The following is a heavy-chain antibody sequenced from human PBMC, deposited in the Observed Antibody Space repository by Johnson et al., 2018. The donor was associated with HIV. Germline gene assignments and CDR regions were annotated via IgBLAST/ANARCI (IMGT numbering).Heavy chain of an antibody. CDR1: GFTFSSYG. D-gene: IGHD2-2*01. Sequence: QVQLVESGGGVVQPGRSLRLSCAASGFTFSSYGMHWVRQAPGKGLEWVAFIRYDGSNKYYADSVKGRFTISRDNSKNTLYLQMNSLRAEDTAVYYCARDEERYHAFDIWGQGTMVTVSS. J-gene: IGHJ3*02. CDR3: ARDEERYHAFDI. V-gene: IGHV3-30*02. CDR2: IRYDGSNK.